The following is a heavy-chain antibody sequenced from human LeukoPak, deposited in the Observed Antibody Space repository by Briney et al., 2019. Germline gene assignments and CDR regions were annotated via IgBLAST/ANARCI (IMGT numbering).Heavy chain of an antibody. J-gene: IGHJ4*02. D-gene: IGHD5-18*01. CDR1: GGSISSYY. CDR2: IYYSGST. CDR3: ASLQLKGDYFDY. V-gene: IGHV4-59*01. Sequence: SETLSLTCTVSGGSISSYYWSWIRQPPGKGLEWIGYIYYSGSTNYNPSLKSRVTIPVDTSKNQLSLKLSSVTAADTDVYYCASLQLKGDYFDYWGQGTLVTVSS.